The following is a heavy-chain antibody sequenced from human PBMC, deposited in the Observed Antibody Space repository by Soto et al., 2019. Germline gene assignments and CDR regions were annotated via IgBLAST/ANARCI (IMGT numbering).Heavy chain of an antibody. CDR3: ARAGDPRTSPLEYMDV. Sequence: QVQLQESGPGLVKPSQTLSLTCTVSGGSISSGGYYWSWIRQHPGKGLEWIGYIYYSGSTYYNPSLKSRVTISVDTSKNQCSLKLSSVTAADTAVYYCARAGDPRTSPLEYMDVWGKGTTVTVSS. V-gene: IGHV4-31*03. CDR2: IYYSGST. CDR1: GGSISSGGYY. D-gene: IGHD2-2*01. J-gene: IGHJ6*03.